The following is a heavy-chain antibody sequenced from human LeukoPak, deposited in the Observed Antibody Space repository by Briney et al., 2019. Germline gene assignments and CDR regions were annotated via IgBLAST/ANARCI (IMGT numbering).Heavy chain of an antibody. CDR2: IWYDGSNI. CDR3: VRELPPVVQYYFDH. J-gene: IGHJ4*02. Sequence: PGGSLRFSCAASGFTFSDYGMHWVRQAPGKGLEWVAVIWYDGSNIYYADSVKGRFTISRDNSRNTLYLQMNSLRAEDTAVYYCVRELPPVVQYYFDHWGPGTLVTVSS. D-gene: IGHD2-21*01. V-gene: IGHV3-33*01. CDR1: GFTFSDYG.